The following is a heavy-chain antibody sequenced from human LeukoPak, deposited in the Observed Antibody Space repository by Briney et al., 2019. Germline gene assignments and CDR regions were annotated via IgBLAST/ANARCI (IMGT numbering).Heavy chain of an antibody. V-gene: IGHV3-21*01. CDR2: ISGSSSYI. Sequence: PGGSLRLSCAASGFTFSSYSMNWVRQAPGKGLEWVSSISGSSSYIYYADSLKGRFTISRDNAKNSLYLQMNSLRAEDTAVYYCARGRGILTGYYIGYYFDYWGQGTLVTVSS. J-gene: IGHJ4*02. D-gene: IGHD3-9*01. CDR3: ARGRGILTGYYIGYYFDY. CDR1: GFTFSSYS.